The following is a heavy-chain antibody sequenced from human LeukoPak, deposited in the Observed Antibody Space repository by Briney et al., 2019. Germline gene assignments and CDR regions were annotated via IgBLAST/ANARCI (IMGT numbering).Heavy chain of an antibody. CDR2: IIPIFGTA. Sequence: GASVKVSSKASGGTFSSYAISWVRQAPGQGLEWMGGIIPIFGTANYAQKFQGRVTITADESTSTAYMELSSLRSEDTAVYYCARCPRCSSTSCYYYNYYYYGMDVWGKGTTVTVSS. D-gene: IGHD2-2*01. CDR1: GGTFSSYA. CDR3: ARCPRCSSTSCYYYNYYYYGMDV. J-gene: IGHJ6*04. V-gene: IGHV1-69*13.